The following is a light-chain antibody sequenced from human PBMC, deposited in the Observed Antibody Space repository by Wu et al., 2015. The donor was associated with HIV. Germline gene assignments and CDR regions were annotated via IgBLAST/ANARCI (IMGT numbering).Light chain of an antibody. CDR1: QSVSSN. CDR2: GAS. Sequence: EIVMTQSPATLSVSPGERATLSCRASQSVSSNLVWYQQRPGQAPRLLIYGASTRATGIPARFSGSGSGTEFTLTISSMQPEDFAVYFCQHYNNWQTFGQGTKVEIK. V-gene: IGKV3-15*01. CDR3: QHYNNWQT. J-gene: IGKJ1*01.